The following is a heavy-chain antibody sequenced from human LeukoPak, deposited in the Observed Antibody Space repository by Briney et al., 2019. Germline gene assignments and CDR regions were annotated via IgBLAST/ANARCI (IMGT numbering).Heavy chain of an antibody. D-gene: IGHD3-3*01. V-gene: IGHV1-2*02. CDR3: ARDSTYDFWSGYYAKSLKY. Sequence: PGASVKVSCKASGYTFTSYYMHWVRQAPGQGLEWMGWINPNSGGTNYAQKFQGRVTMTRDTSISTAYMELSRLRSDDTAVYYCARDSTYDFWSGYYAKSLKYWGQGTLVTVSS. CDR1: GYTFTSYY. CDR2: INPNSGGT. J-gene: IGHJ4*02.